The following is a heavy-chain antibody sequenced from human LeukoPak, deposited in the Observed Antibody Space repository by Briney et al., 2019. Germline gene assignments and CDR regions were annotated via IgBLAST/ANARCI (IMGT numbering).Heavy chain of an antibody. Sequence: PGRSLRLSCAASGFTFDDYAMHWVRQAPGKGLEWVSGISWNSGSIGYADSVKGRFTISRDNAKNSLYLQMNSLRAEDTALYYCARGGGSYSAFFDYWGQGTLVTVSS. D-gene: IGHD1-26*01. CDR1: GFTFDDYA. CDR3: ARGGGSYSAFFDY. V-gene: IGHV3-9*01. J-gene: IGHJ4*02. CDR2: ISWNSGSI.